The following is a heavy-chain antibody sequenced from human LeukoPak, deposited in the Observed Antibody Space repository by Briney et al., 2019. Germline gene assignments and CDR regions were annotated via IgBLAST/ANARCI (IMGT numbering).Heavy chain of an antibody. CDR3: ARDGCTSSNCPFDD. CDR2: ISAGGGST. D-gene: IGHD2-2*01. J-gene: IGHJ4*02. CDR1: GFTFSSYA. Sequence: GGSLRLSCAASGFTFSSYAMTRVRQAPGKGGEWISVISAGGGSTYYADSVKGRFTISRDNSKNTLHLQMTSLRVEDTAIYYCARDGCTSSNCPFDDWGQGILVTVSS. V-gene: IGHV3-23*01.